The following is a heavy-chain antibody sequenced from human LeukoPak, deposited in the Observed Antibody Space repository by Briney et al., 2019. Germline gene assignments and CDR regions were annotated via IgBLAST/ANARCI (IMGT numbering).Heavy chain of an antibody. CDR2: ISPYNGNR. J-gene: IGHJ4*02. V-gene: IGHV1-18*01. Sequence: GASVKVSCKASGYTFSDYGISWVRQAPGQGLEWMGWISPYNGNRNYAQKVQGRVTITTDRSTSTAYMELRSLRSDDTAVYYCARVRVIVVSDYCGGDCSSDYWGQGTLITVSS. CDR3: ARVRVIVVSDYCGGDCSSDY. CDR1: GYTFSDYG. D-gene: IGHD2-21*02.